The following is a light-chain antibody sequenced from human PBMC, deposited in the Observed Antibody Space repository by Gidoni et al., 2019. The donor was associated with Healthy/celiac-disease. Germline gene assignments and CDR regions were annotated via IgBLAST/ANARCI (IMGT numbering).Light chain of an antibody. CDR1: QSISSW. CDR3: QQYNSYSRT. Sequence: DIQMTQSPSTLSASVGDRVTITCRASQSISSWLAWYQQKPGKAPKLLIYKASSLESGVPSRFLGSGSVTEFTLTISSLQPDDFATYYCQQYNSYSRTFGQGTKVEIK. V-gene: IGKV1-5*03. CDR2: KAS. J-gene: IGKJ1*01.